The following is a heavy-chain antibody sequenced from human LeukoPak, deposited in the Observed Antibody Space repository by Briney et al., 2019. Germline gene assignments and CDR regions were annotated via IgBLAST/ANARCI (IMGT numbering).Heavy chain of an antibody. D-gene: IGHD3-16*02. Sequence: PSETLSLTCTVSGGSISSYYWSWIRQPPWKGLEWIGYIYYSGSTNYNPSLKSRVTISVDTSKNQFSLKLSSVTAADTAVYYCARVNYDYVRGSYRLERLDYWGQGTLVTVSS. CDR1: GGSISSYY. CDR3: ARVNYDYVRGSYRLERLDY. CDR2: IYYSGST. J-gene: IGHJ4*02. V-gene: IGHV4-59*01.